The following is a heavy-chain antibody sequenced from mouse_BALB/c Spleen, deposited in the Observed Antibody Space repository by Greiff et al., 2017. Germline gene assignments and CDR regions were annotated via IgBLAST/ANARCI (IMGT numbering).Heavy chain of an antibody. Sequence: DVMLVESGGGLVQPGGSRKLSCAASGFTFSSFGMHWVRQAPEKGLEWVAYISSGSSTIYYADTVKGRFTISRDNPKNTLFLQMTSLRSEDTAMYYCARSDAMDYWGQGTSVTVSS. CDR3: ARSDAMDY. CDR1: GFTFSSFG. CDR2: ISSGSSTI. J-gene: IGHJ4*01. V-gene: IGHV5-17*02.